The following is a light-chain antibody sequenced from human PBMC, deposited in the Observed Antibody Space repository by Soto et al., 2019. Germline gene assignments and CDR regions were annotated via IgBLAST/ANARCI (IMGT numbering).Light chain of an antibody. CDR2: GVS. CDR1: QSISSGH. J-gene: IGKJ5*01. Sequence: EIVLTQSPGTLSLSPGEKATLSCRASQSISSGHLVWYQQKPGQAPRLLIYGVSSGASGTPDRFSGSGSGTDFTLTITRVEPEDFAVYSCQQYDYPPTFGQGTRLEIK. CDR3: QQYDYPPT. V-gene: IGKV3-20*01.